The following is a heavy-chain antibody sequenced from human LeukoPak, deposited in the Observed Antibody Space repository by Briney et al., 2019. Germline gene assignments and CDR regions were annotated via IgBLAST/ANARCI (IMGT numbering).Heavy chain of an antibody. CDR2: ISGRGGIT. CDR1: GILFNSYA. Sequence: GGALTLSCAASGILFNSYAMSWVRQAPGKGLEWVSAISGRGGITYYADSVKGRFTISRDNSKNTLPLQMNSLRAEDTAVYYCVTLKGLVGAFDYWGQGTLASVSS. V-gene: IGHV3-23*01. D-gene: IGHD3-16*01. J-gene: IGHJ4*02. CDR3: VTLKGLVGAFDY.